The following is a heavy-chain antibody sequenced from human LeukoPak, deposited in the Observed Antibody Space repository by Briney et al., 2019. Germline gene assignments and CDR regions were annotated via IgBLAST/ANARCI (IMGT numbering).Heavy chain of an antibody. Sequence: GASVKVSCKASGYTFTSYGISWVRQAPGQGLEWMGWISAYNGNTNYAQKLQGRVTMTTDTSTSTAYMELRSLRSDDTAVYYCARDHVKYVSSSSDDAFDIWGQGTMVTVSS. CDR2: ISAYNGNT. CDR1: GYTFTSYG. CDR3: ARDHVKYVSSSSDDAFDI. D-gene: IGHD6-6*01. V-gene: IGHV1-18*01. J-gene: IGHJ3*02.